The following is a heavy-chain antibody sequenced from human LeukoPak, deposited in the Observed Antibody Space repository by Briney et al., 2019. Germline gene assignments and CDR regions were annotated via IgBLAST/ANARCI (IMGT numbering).Heavy chain of an antibody. V-gene: IGHV3-7*03. CDR3: ATSAGWYNYFVMAV. J-gene: IGHJ6*02. CDR1: GFTFSSYW. CDR2: IHQDGSEK. D-gene: IGHD2-15*01. Sequence: GSLRLSCAASGFTFSSYWMSWVRQAPGKGLEWVASIHQDGSEKYYVESVKGRFTISRDNSKSTLYLQMNSLRAEDTALYYCATSAGWYNYFVMAVWGQGTTVTVSS.